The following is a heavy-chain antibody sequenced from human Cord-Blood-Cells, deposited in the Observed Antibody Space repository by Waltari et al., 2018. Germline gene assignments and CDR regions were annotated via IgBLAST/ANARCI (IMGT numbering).Heavy chain of an antibody. CDR1: GGSFSGYY. CDR3: AKGGSVAGKHYYYGMDV. Sequence: QVQLQQWGAGLLKPSETLSLTCAVYGGSFSGYYWSWIRKPPGKGLEWIGEINHSGSTNSNPYLKSRVTISVDTSKTHFPLKLSSVTAADTAVYCCAKGGSVAGKHYYYGMDVWGQGTTVTVSS. V-gene: IGHV4-34*01. J-gene: IGHJ6*02. CDR2: INHSGST. D-gene: IGHD6-19*01.